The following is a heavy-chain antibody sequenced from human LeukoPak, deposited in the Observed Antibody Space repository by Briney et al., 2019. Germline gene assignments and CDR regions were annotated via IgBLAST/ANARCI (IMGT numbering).Heavy chain of an antibody. CDR3: ARAGYYDSSRNWFDT. J-gene: IGHJ5*02. V-gene: IGHV4-61*02. CDR2: IYASGSP. Sequence: SQTLSLTCSVSGGSIRSGDFYWSWIRQTAGKGLEWLGRIYASGSPSYNPSLKGRLSMSVDPSRNHFSLQLTSVNAADTAVYFCARAGYYDSSRNWFDTWGQGTLVTVSS. CDR1: GGSIRSGDFY. D-gene: IGHD3-22*01.